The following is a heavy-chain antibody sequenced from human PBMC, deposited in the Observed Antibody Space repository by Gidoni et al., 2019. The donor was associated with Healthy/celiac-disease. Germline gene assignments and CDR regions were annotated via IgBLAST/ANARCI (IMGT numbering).Heavy chain of an antibody. CDR2: IYWDDDK. CDR3: AHSLPYYYDSSGYYPYYFDY. V-gene: IGHV2-5*02. Sequence: QITLKESGPTPVKPTQTITLTCTFSGFSLSTSGVGVGWIRQPPGKALEWLALIYWDDDKRYSPSLKSRLTITKDTSKNQVVLTMTNMDPVDTATYYCAHSLPYYYDSSGYYPYYFDYWGQGTLVTVSS. CDR1: GFSLSTSGVG. J-gene: IGHJ4*02. D-gene: IGHD3-22*01.